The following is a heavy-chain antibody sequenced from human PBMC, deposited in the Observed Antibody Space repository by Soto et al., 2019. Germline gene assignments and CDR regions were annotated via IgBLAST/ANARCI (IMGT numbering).Heavy chain of an antibody. D-gene: IGHD2-2*01. CDR1: GFTFSSYN. Sequence: EVQLVESGGELVQPGGSLRLSCTASGFTFSSYNMNWVRQAPGRGLEWVSYITDSSSTIQYADSVKGRFTTSRDNGKNSLYLQMNSLRAVDTAVYYCARDKGSSSWHSFDYWGQGTLVTVSS. J-gene: IGHJ4*02. CDR2: ITDSSSTI. CDR3: ARDKGSSSWHSFDY. V-gene: IGHV3-48*01.